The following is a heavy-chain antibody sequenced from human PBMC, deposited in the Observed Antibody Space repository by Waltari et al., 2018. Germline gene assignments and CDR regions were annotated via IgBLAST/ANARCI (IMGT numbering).Heavy chain of an antibody. J-gene: IGHJ2*01. CDR3: AKDHSSSWDYWYFDL. V-gene: IGHV3-23*01. Sequence: EVQLLESGGGLVQPGGSLRLSCAASGFTFSSYAMSWLRQAPGKGLEWVSAISGSGGSTYYADSVKGRFTLSRDNSKNTLYLQMSSLRAEDTAVYYCAKDHSSSWDYWYFDLWGRGTLVTVSS. D-gene: IGHD6-13*01. CDR1: GFTFSSYA. CDR2: ISGSGGST.